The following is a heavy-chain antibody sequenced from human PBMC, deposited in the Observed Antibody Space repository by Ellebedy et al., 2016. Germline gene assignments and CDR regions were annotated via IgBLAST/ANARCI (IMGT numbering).Heavy chain of an antibody. V-gene: IGHV3-53*01. Sequence: GESLKISCAASEFTVSNNYMNWVRQAPGKGLEWVSVIHSDGSTYYADSVKGRFTISRDNSKNTLYLQMNSLRAEDTAVYYCARELTGVWSYGMDVWGQGTTVTVSS. CDR1: EFTVSNNY. J-gene: IGHJ6*02. CDR2: IHSDGST. D-gene: IGHD3-16*01. CDR3: ARELTGVWSYGMDV.